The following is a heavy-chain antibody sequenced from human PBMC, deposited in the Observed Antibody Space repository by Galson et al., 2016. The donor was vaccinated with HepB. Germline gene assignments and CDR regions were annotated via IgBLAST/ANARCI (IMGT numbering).Heavy chain of an antibody. CDR1: GFTFDDYA. Sequence: SLRLSCAASGFTFDDYAMSWVRQAPGKGLEWVSAISGRAGSTNYADSVKGRFTISRDNSKNTLYLQMNSLRAEDTAVYYCAKHVSGYYVSAHFDYWGQGTLVTVSS. CDR2: ISGRAGST. V-gene: IGHV3-23*01. D-gene: IGHD3-22*01. CDR3: AKHVSGYYVSAHFDY. J-gene: IGHJ4*02.